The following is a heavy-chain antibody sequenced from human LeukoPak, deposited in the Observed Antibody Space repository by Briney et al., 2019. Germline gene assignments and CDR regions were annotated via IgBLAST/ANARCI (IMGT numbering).Heavy chain of an antibody. CDR1: GGSFSGYY. V-gene: IGHV4-34*01. Sequence: SETLSLTCAVYGGSFSGYYWSWIRQPPGKGLEWIGEINHSGSTNYNPSLKSRVTISVDTSKNQFSLKLSSVTAADTAVYYCASISTKNYYYMDVWGKGTTVTV. CDR3: ASISTKNYYYMDV. D-gene: IGHD2-8*01. CDR2: INHSGST. J-gene: IGHJ6*03.